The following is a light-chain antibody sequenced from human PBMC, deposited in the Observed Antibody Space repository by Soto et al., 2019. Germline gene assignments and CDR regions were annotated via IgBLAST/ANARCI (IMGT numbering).Light chain of an antibody. V-gene: IGKV3-15*01. Sequence: EIVMTQSPATLSVSPGERAILSCSASQSIRTNVAGYQQRPGQAPRVLIYGASTRATDIPARFSGSGSGTEFTLTISSLQSEDFAIYHCQQYNHWTSITFGQGTRLEF. J-gene: IGKJ5*01. CDR3: QQYNHWTSIT. CDR2: GAS. CDR1: QSIRTN.